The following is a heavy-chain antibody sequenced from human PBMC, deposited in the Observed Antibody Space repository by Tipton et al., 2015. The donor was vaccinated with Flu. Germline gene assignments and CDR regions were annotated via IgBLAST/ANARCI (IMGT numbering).Heavy chain of an antibody. CDR3: ARDQEYYCDSSGYFFDY. V-gene: IGHV1-69*09. CDR2: IIPILGIA. Sequence: QLVQSGAEVKKPGSSVKVSCKASGGTFSSYAISWVRQAPGQGLEWMGRIIPILGIANYAQKVQGRVTITADKSTSTAYMELSSLRSEDAAVYYCARDQEYYCDSSGYFFDYWGQGTLVTVSS. D-gene: IGHD3-22*01. J-gene: IGHJ4*02. CDR1: GGTFSSYA.